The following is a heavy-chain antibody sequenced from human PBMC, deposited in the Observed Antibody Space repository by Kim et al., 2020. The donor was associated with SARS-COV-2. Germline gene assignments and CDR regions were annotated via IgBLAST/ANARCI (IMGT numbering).Heavy chain of an antibody. CDR2: ITEDGSQR. CDR1: GFTFSSYW. J-gene: IGHJ4*02. D-gene: IGHD3-9*01. V-gene: IGHV3-7*01. Sequence: GGSLRLSCAASGFTFSSYWMHWVRQAPGKGLEWLTKITEDGSQRWSVDSVKGRFSISRDNTKNSLYLQMNSLRVEDTAVYFCVRGTRDWPGVDYWGQGTLVIVSS. CDR3: VRGTRDWPGVDY.